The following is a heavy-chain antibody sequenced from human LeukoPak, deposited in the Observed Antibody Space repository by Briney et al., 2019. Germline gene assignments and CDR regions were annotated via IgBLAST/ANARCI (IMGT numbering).Heavy chain of an antibody. V-gene: IGHV3-23*01. CDR3: AKNSRFNYLVDY. J-gene: IGHJ4*02. CDR2: ISLSGGST. CDR1: GFTLTSFA. D-gene: IGHD3-10*01. Sequence: GGSLRLSCAASGFTLTSFATSWALQAPGRGLEWVSTISLSGGSTSYADSVKGRFTISRDNSKNTLYLQMDSLRAEDTAVYYCAKNSRFNYLVDYWGQGSLVTVSS.